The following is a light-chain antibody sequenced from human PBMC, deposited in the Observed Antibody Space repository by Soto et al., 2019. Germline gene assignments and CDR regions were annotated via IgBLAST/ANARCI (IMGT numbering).Light chain of an antibody. CDR2: LAS. J-gene: IGKJ5*01. CDR1: HSLQHSNGYNY. Sequence: DIGMTQPPLPLPVTPGEPASSSCRSSHSLQHSNGYNYLDWYFQKPGQSPQLLIHLASNRASGVPVRFSGSGSGTDFTLNISSVEAEDVGLYYCMQGVQMPPITFGQGTRLEIK. CDR3: MQGVQMPPIT. V-gene: IGKV2-28*01.